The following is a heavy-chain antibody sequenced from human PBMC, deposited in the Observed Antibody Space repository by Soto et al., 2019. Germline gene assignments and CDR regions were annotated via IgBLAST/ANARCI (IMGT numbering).Heavy chain of an antibody. J-gene: IGHJ5*02. CDR3: AKGRGYDYSGWFDP. Sequence: SETLSLTCTVSSDSITSYYWTWIRRPPGKGLEWIGYIYYSGSTVYNPSLESRVTISLDTSKNQFSLILASVTAADTAVYYCAKGRGYDYSGWFDPWGQGTLVTVSS. CDR1: SDSITSYY. D-gene: IGHD5-12*01. CDR2: IYYSGST. V-gene: IGHV4-59*01.